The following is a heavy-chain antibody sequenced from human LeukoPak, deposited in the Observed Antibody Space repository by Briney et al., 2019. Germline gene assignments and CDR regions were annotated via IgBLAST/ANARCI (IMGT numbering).Heavy chain of an antibody. J-gene: IGHJ6*03. CDR2: IGSDGGTT. CDR3: ARRGLPDV. CDR1: GFTLNNYA. V-gene: IGHV3-23*01. Sequence: PGGSLRLSCAASGFTLNNYAMSWVRQAPGKGLEWVSGIGSDGGTTYHADSVKGRFTIARDNSKNTVYLQMNSLRAEDTAVYYCARRGLPDVWGKGTTVTVSS. D-gene: IGHD2-15*01.